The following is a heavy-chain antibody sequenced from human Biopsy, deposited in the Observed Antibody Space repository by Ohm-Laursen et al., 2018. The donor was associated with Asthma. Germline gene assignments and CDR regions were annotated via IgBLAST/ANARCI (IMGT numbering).Heavy chain of an antibody. Sequence: SVKVSCKAHGDILSSFGIKWVRQAPGQGLEWMGGIIPVFGTSNYAQKFQGRVTFTADGSTSSAYMELSSLTSEDSAVYYCARAGALIVGATMGYWGQGTLVTVSS. CDR1: GDILSSFG. CDR2: IIPVFGTS. D-gene: IGHD1-26*01. J-gene: IGHJ4*02. V-gene: IGHV1-69*13. CDR3: ARAGALIVGATMGY.